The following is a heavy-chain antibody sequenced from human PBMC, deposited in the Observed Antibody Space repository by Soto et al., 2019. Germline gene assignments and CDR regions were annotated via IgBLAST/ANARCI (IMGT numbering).Heavy chain of an antibody. D-gene: IGHD3-3*01. CDR3: ARGGGILRFLEWFRFDY. Sequence: SETLSLTCTVSGGSISSSSYYWGWIRQPPGQGLEWIGSIYYSGSTYYNPSLKSRVTISVDTSKNQFSLKLSSVTAADTAVYYCARGGGILRFLEWFRFDYWGQGTLVTVSS. J-gene: IGHJ4*02. CDR2: IYYSGST. CDR1: GGSISSSSYY. V-gene: IGHV4-39*01.